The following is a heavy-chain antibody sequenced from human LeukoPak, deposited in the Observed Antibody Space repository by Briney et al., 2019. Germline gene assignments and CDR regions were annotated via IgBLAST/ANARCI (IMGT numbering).Heavy chain of an antibody. V-gene: IGHV3-21*01. Sequence: PGVSLRLSCGASGFTFSNYAMNWVRQGPGKGLEWVSGISGSGANIQYAESVKGRFTISRANARNSLYLQMDSLRAEDTAVYYCGRCILSSLIVNDCWGQGTLVTVSS. J-gene: IGHJ4*02. CDR1: GFTFSNYA. CDR2: ISGSGANI. CDR3: GRCILSSLIVNDC. D-gene: IGHD1-14*01.